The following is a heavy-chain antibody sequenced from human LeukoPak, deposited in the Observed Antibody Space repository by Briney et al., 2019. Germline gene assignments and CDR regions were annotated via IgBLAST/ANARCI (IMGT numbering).Heavy chain of an antibody. D-gene: IGHD1-26*01. CDR1: GXSISSYY. CDR2: IYYIGST. CDR3: ARGLVGATTPFDY. V-gene: IGHV4-59*13. J-gene: IGHJ4*02. Sequence: SETLSLTCTVSGXSISSYYWSWIRQPPGKGLEWIGYIYYIGSTNYNPSLKSRVTISIDTSKNQFSLKLSSVTTADTAVYYCARGLVGATTPFDYWGQGTLVTVSS.